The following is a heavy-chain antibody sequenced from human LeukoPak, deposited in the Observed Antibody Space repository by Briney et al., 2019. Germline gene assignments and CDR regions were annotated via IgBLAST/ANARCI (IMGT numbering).Heavy chain of an antibody. D-gene: IGHD6-19*01. V-gene: IGHV1-46*01. CDR3: ARDILKTAVAGTALFYY. CDR2: INPSGGST. CDR1: GGTFSSYG. J-gene: IGHJ4*02. Sequence: ASVKVSCKASGGTFSSYGISWVRQAPGQGLEWMGIINPSGGSTSYAQKFQGRVTMTRDTSTSTVYMELSSLRSEDTAVYYCARDILKTAVAGTALFYYWGQGTLVTVSS.